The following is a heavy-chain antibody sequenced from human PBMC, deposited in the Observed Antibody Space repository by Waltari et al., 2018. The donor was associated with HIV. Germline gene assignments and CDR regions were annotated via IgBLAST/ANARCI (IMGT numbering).Heavy chain of an antibody. J-gene: IGHJ4*02. CDR1: GFTVGSNY. Sequence: EVQLVESGGGLVQPGGSLRLSCAASGFTVGSNYMNWVRQAPGKGLGWVSVIYSGGTTYYADSVKGRFTISRDNSKNTLYLQMNSLRTEDTAVYYCARGGIEYCSPTNCLPMDYWGQGTLVTVSS. D-gene: IGHD2-15*01. V-gene: IGHV3-66*01. CDR2: IYSGGTT. CDR3: ARGGIEYCSPTNCLPMDY.